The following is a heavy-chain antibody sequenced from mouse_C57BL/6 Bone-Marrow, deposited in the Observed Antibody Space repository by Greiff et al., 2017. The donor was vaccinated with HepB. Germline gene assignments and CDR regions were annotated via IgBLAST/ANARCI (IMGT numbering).Heavy chain of an antibody. V-gene: IGHV1-80*01. Sequence: VQLQQSGAELVKPGASVKISCKASGYAFSSYWMNWVKQRPGKGLEWIGQIYPGDGDTNYNGKFKGKATLTADKSSSTAYMQLSSLTSEDSAVYFCARWGSSTYWYFDGWGTGTTVTVSS. D-gene: IGHD1-1*01. CDR3: ARWGSSTYWYFDG. CDR1: GYAFSSYW. CDR2: IYPGDGDT. J-gene: IGHJ1*03.